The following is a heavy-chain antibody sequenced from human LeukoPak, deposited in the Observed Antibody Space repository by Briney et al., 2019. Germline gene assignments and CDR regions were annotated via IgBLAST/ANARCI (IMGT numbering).Heavy chain of an antibody. CDR2: ISSSSSYI. Sequence: GGSLRLSCAASGFTFSSYSMNWVRQAPGKGLEWVSSISSSSSYIYYADSVKGRFTISRDNAKNSLYLQMNSLRAEDTAVCYCARRRGIAAAGTSAFDIWGQGTMVTVSS. CDR1: GFTFSSYS. D-gene: IGHD6-13*01. J-gene: IGHJ3*02. V-gene: IGHV3-21*01. CDR3: ARRRGIAAAGTSAFDI.